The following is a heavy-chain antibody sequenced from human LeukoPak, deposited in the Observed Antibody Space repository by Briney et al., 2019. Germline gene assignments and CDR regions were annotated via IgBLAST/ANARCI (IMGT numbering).Heavy chain of an antibody. J-gene: IGHJ3*02. CDR3: TTDSTPAAHPGAFNI. Sequence: GGSLRLSCAASGFTFSNAWMSWVRQAPGKGLEWVGRIKSKTDGGTTDYAAPVKGRFTISRDDSKNTLYLQMNSLKTEDTAVYYCTTDSTPAAHPGAFNIWGQGTMVTVSS. D-gene: IGHD6-13*01. CDR1: GFTFSNAW. CDR2: IKSKTDGGTT. V-gene: IGHV3-15*01.